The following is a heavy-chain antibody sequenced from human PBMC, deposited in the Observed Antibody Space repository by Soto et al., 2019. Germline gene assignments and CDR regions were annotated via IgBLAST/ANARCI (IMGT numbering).Heavy chain of an antibody. CDR2: ISAYNGNT. D-gene: IGHD2-15*01. J-gene: IGHJ5*02. Sequence: GASVKVSCKASGGTFSSYGISWVRQAPGQGLEWMGWISAYNGNTNYAQKLQGRVTMTTDTSTSTAYMELRSLRSDDTAVYYCARDKVVQAAGWFDPWGQGTLVTVSS. CDR1: GGTFSSYG. V-gene: IGHV1-18*01. CDR3: ARDKVVQAAGWFDP.